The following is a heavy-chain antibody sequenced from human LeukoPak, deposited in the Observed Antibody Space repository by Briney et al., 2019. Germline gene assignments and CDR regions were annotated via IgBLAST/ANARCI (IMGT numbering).Heavy chain of an antibody. CDR2: ISAYNGKT. CDR1: GYTFTTTY. J-gene: IGHJ4*02. CDR3: ARGGTYYPCIDY. D-gene: IGHD1-26*01. Sequence: ASLKVSCTASGYTFTTTYINWVRQAPGQGLEWMGWISAYNGKTNYAQKFQGRVTMTTDSSTSTAYMDLTSLRSDDTAVYYCARGGTYYPCIDYWGQGTLVTVSS. V-gene: IGHV1-18*01.